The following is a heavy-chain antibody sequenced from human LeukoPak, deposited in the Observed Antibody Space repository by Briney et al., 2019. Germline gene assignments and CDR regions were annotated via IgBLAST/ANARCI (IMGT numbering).Heavy chain of an antibody. V-gene: IGHV3-30-3*01. Sequence: PGGSLRLSCAASGFTFSSYAMHWVRQAPGKGLEWVAVISYDGSNKYYADSVKGRFTISRDNAKNSLYLQMNSLRAEDTAVYYCASGIVGARNYWGQGTLVTVSS. CDR1: GFTFSSYA. CDR2: ISYDGSNK. CDR3: ASGIVGARNY. J-gene: IGHJ4*02. D-gene: IGHD1-26*01.